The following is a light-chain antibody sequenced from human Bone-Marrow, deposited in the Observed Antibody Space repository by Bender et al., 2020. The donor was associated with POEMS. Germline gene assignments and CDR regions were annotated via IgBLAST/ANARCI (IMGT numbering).Light chain of an antibody. CDR2: DVT. CDR3: QSYDNSLPGSV. J-gene: IGLJ3*02. Sequence: QSALTQPASVSGSPGQSITISCTGFSSDVGTYYSVSWYQQHPDKTPQVVIYDVTKRPSGVPDRFSGSRSGTSASLAITGLRTEDEAEYYCQSYDNSLPGSVFGGGTKLTVL. V-gene: IGLV2-14*03. CDR1: SSDVGTYYS.